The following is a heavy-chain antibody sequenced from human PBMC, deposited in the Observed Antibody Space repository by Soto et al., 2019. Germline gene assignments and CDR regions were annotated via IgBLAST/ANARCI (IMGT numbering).Heavy chain of an antibody. D-gene: IGHD5-18*01. CDR1: GGSISSYY. CDR2: ISYSGST. Sequence: QVQLQESGPGLVKPSETLSLTCTVSGGSISSYYWSWIRQSPGKGLEWIGYISYSGSTKYNPSLKSRVTISVDTSKHQFSLMLSSVTAADTAVYYCARGRGDTAMAWYYWGQGTLVTVSS. CDR3: ARGRGDTAMAWYY. V-gene: IGHV4-59*01. J-gene: IGHJ4*02.